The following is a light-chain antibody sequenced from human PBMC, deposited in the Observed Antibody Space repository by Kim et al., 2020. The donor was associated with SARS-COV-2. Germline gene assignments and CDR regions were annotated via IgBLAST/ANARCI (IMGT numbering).Light chain of an antibody. CDR1: SSNIGNNV. V-gene: IGLV1-44*01. J-gene: IGLJ1*01. CDR2: NNV. CDR3: STWDDALNVYV. Sequence: QRVTISCSGSSSNIGNNVVNWYQQFPGMAPKLLIFNNVQRPSGVPELFSGSKSGTSVSLAISGLRTEDEADYFCSTWDDALNVYVFAAGTKVTVL.